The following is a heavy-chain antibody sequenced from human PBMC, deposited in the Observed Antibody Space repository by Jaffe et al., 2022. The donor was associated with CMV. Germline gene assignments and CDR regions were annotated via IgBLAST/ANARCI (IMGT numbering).Heavy chain of an antibody. V-gene: IGHV1-69*09. CDR3: AREGLVVTAIRSSAEYFQH. J-gene: IGHJ1*01. CDR2: IIPILGIA. D-gene: IGHD2-21*02. Sequence: QVQLVQSGAEVKKPGSSVKVSCKASGGTFSSYAISWVRQAPGQGLEWMGRIIPILGIANYAQKFQGRVTITADKSTSTAYMELSSLRSEDTAVYYCAREGLVVTAIRSSAEYFQHWGQGTLVTVSS. CDR1: GGTFSSYA.